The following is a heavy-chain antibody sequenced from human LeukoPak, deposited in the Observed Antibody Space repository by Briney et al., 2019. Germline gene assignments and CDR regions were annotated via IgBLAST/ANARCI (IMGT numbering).Heavy chain of an antibody. J-gene: IGHJ4*02. D-gene: IGHD6-13*01. CDR2: IYTSGST. V-gene: IGHV4-4*07. Sequence: SETLSLTCTVSGGSISSYYWSWIRQPAGKGLEWIGRIYTSGSTNYNPSLKSRVTMSVDTSKNQFSLKLSSVTAADTAVYYCARATYSSSWYYFDYWGQGTLVTVSS. CDR1: GGSISSYY. CDR3: ARATYSSSWYYFDY.